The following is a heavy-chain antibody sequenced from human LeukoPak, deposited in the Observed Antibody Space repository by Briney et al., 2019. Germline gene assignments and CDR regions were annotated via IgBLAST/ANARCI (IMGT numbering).Heavy chain of an antibody. V-gene: IGHV4-61*02. D-gene: IGHD5-18*01. CDR3: ARDRGYSYGIDY. CDR1: GGSISSGSYY. CDR2: IYTSGST. J-gene: IGHJ4*02. Sequence: PSETLSLTCTVYGGSISSGSYYWSWIRQTAGKGLEWIGRIYTSGSTNYNPSLKSRVTISVDTSKNQFSLKLSSVTAADTAVYYCARDRGYSYGIDYWGQGTLVTVSS.